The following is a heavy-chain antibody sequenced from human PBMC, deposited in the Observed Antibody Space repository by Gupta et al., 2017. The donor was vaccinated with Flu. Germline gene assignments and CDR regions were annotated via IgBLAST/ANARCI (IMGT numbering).Heavy chain of an antibody. J-gene: IGHJ6*02. D-gene: IGHD4-4*01. CDR2: ITSDGSTK. CDR1: RFTFSEYW. V-gene: IGHV3-74*03. CDR3: ARAYSFTSYGVDV. Sequence: EVQLVESGGDSVQPGGCLRLSCAASRFTFSEYWMHWVRQVTGKGLGWVSHITSDGSTKTYADSVKGRFHISRDNAKKTMYLQMNSLEVEDTAVYYCARAYSFTSYGVDVWGQGTTVTVSS.